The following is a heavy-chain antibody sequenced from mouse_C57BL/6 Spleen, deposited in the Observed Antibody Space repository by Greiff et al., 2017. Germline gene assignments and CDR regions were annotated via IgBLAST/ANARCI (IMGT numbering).Heavy chain of an antibody. CDR1: GYTFTDYY. CDR3: ARGAIITTVVASDFGY. D-gene: IGHD1-1*01. Sequence: QVQLQQSGPELVKPGASVKLSCKASGYTFTDYYINWVKQRPGQGLEWIGWIYPGSGNTKYNEKFKGKATLTVDTSSSTAYMQLSSLTSEDSAVYFCARGAIITTVVASDFGYWGQGTTLTVSS. V-gene: IGHV1-84*01. CDR2: IYPGSGNT. J-gene: IGHJ2*01.